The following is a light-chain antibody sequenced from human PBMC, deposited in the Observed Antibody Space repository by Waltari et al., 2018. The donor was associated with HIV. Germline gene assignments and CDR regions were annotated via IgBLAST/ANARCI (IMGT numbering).Light chain of an antibody. CDR1: SDSVSTTHY. CDR3: VLYMGGAWV. CDR2: STQ. J-gene: IGLJ3*02. V-gene: IGLV8-61*01. Sequence: QTVVTQEPSFSVSPGGTVTLTCGLRSDSVSTTHYASWYRQTPGQAPRTLIYSTQVRSSGVPDRFSGSILGNKAALTITGAQADDECHYYCVLYMGGAWVFGGGTKLTVL.